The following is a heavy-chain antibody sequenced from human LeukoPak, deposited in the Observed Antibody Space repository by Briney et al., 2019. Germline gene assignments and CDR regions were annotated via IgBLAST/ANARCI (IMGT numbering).Heavy chain of an antibody. Sequence: VASVKVSCKASGYTFTSYGISWVRQAPGQGLEWMGWISAYNGNTNYAQKLQGRVTMTTDTSTSTAYMELRSLRSDDTAVYYCARGRSDITMVRGAVFEYCYYMDVWGKGTTVTVSS. D-gene: IGHD3-10*01. J-gene: IGHJ6*03. CDR3: ARGRSDITMVRGAVFEYCYYMDV. V-gene: IGHV1-18*01. CDR2: ISAYNGNT. CDR1: GYTFTSYG.